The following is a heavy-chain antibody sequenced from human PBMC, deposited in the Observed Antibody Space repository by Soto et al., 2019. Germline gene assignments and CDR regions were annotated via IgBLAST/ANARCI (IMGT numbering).Heavy chain of an antibody. V-gene: IGHV4-31*03. J-gene: IGHJ5*02. CDR2: IYYSGST. D-gene: IGHD2-2*01. Sequence: TLSLTCTVSGGSISSGGYYWSWIRQHPGKGLEWIGYIYYSGSTYYNPSLKSRVTISVDTSKNQFSLKLSSVTAADTAVYYCARGDIVLVPAAPFDPWGQGTLVTVSS. CDR3: ARGDIVLVPAAPFDP. CDR1: GGSISSGGYY.